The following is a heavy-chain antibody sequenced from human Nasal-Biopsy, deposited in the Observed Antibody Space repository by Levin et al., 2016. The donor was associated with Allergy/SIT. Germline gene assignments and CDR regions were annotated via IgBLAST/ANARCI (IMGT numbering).Heavy chain of an antibody. Sequence: SGPTLVKPTQTLTLTCTFSGFSLTTSGEGVGWIRQPPGKALEWLGSVYWNDDKRYSPSLKRRLTITKDTSKSQVVLTVTNMDPVDTATYYCAHSNGRPIAVPTLRVPFDHWGQGTLVTVSS. D-gene: IGHD5-12*01. V-gene: IGHV2-5*01. CDR1: GFSLTTSGEG. J-gene: IGHJ4*02. CDR2: VYWNDDK. CDR3: AHSNGRPIAVPTLRVPFDH.